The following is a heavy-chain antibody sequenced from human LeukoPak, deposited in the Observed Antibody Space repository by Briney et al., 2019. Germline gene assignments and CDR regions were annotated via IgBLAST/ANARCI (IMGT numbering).Heavy chain of an antibody. V-gene: IGHV4-61*02. J-gene: IGHJ4*02. Sequence: SETLSLTCTVSGGSISSSSYYWGWIRQPAGKGLEWIGRIYTSGSTNYNPSLKSRVTISVGTSKNQFSLKLSSVTAADTAVYYCARGYSSGWYDFDYWGQGTLVTVSS. CDR1: GGSISSSSYY. CDR2: IYTSGST. CDR3: ARGYSSGWYDFDY. D-gene: IGHD6-19*01.